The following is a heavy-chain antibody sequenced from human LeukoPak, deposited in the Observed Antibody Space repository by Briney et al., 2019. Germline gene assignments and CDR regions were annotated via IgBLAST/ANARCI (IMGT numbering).Heavy chain of an antibody. V-gene: IGHV3-66*01. CDR1: GFIVTSSY. CDR3: VRDSVGYCSGGTCYKYYYYGMDV. D-gene: IGHD2-15*01. J-gene: IGHJ6*02. CDR2: TYSGGST. Sequence: GGSLRLSCAASGFIVTSSYMSWVRQAPGKGLDWVSLTYSGGSTYYADSVKGRFTISRDKSKNMLYLQMNSLSAEDTAVYYCVRDSVGYCSGGTCYKYYYYGMDVWGQGTTVTVSS.